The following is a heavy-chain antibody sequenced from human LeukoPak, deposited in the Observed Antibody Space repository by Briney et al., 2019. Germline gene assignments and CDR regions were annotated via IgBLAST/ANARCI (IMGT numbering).Heavy chain of an antibody. CDR3: ATFIPGPYYFDY. CDR1: GYTLTELS. CDR2: FDPEDGET. J-gene: IGHJ4*02. V-gene: IGHV1-24*01. D-gene: IGHD2-21*01. Sequence: ASVKVSCKVSGYTLTELSMHWVRQAPGKGLEWMGGFDPEDGETIYAQKFQGRVTMTEDTSTDTAYTELSSLRSEDTAVYYCATFIPGPYYFDYWGQGTLVTVSS.